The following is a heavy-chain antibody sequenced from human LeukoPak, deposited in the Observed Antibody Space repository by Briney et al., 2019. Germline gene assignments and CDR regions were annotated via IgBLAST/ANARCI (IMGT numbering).Heavy chain of an antibody. V-gene: IGHV4-39*02. Sequence: ADTLSLPCTVSGGSMNSSSYYWGWIRQPPGEGLEWSGSIFYCGSTYYNPSLKSRDTISVDTSKNQFSLKLSSGTAAVTAVYYCAREKPGSGYEFDYWAQGTLVSVSS. J-gene: IGHJ4*02. CDR3: AREKPGSGYEFDY. D-gene: IGHD5-12*01. CDR2: IFYCGST. CDR1: GGSMNSSSYY.